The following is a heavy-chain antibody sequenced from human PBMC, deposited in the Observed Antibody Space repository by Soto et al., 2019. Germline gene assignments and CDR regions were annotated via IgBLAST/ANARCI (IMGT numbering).Heavy chain of an antibody. CDR2: ISGSGGST. Sequence: PGGSLRLSCAASGFTFSSYAMSRVRQAPGKGLEWVSAISGSGGSTYYADSVKGRFTISRDNSKNTLYLQMNSLRAEDTAVYYCAKVPTGRYSSGWYEPANFDYWGQGTLVTVSS. V-gene: IGHV3-23*01. J-gene: IGHJ4*02. CDR3: AKVPTGRYSSGWYEPANFDY. D-gene: IGHD6-19*01. CDR1: GFTFSSYA.